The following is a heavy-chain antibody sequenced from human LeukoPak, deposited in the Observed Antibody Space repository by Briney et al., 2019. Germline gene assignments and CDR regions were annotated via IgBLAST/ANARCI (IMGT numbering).Heavy chain of an antibody. V-gene: IGHV1-2*02. CDR1: GYTFTGYY. CDR2: INPNSGGT. D-gene: IGHD2-2*01. CDR3: ARASIVVVPAAKAVQFDP. Sequence: SVKVSCKASGYTFTGYYMHWVRQAPGQGLEWMGWINPNSGGTNYAQKFQGRVTMTRDTSISTAYMELSRLRSDDTAVYYCARASIVVVPAAKAVQFDPWGQGTLVTVSS. J-gene: IGHJ5*02.